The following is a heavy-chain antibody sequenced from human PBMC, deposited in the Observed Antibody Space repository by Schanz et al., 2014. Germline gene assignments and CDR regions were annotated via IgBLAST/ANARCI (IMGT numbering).Heavy chain of an antibody. J-gene: IGHJ6*02. Sequence: QVQLVDSGGGLVKPGGSLRLSCAASGFTFSDYYMTWIRQAPGKGLEWVSDISDSGDSTHYADSVKGRFTISRDNAKNSLFLQMNSLSAEDTAVYYCAKDVRPVANTVHFYYMDVWGQGTTVTVSS. CDR1: GFTFSDYY. CDR3: AKDVRPVANTVHFYYMDV. V-gene: IGHV3-11*01. D-gene: IGHD6-19*01. CDR2: ISDSGDST.